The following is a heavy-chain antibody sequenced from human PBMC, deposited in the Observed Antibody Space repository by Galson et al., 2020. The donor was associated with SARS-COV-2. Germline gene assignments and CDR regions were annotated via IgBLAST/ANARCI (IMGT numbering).Heavy chain of an antibody. Sequence: SETLSLTCTVSGGSIRSYYWSWIRQSPGGGLEWIGYIYYTGTTKYNPSLESRVTISVDTSKDQFSLKLKSVTAADTGVYYCAREEYYYETTGAPSIAFDIWGQGTMVTVSS. J-gene: IGHJ3*02. V-gene: IGHV4-59*01. CDR3: AREEYYYETTGAPSIAFDI. CDR2: IYYTGTT. D-gene: IGHD3-22*01. CDR1: GGSIRSYY.